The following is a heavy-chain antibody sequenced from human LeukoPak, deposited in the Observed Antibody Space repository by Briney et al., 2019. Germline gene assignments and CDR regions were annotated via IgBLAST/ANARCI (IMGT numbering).Heavy chain of an antibody. D-gene: IGHD5-18*01. CDR2: IGSSSSYI. CDR1: GFTFSTYS. J-gene: IGHJ4*02. V-gene: IGHV3-21*01. Sequence: GGSLRLSCAASGFTFSTYSMNWVRQAPGKGPEWVSYIGSSSSYIDYAGSVRGRFTVSRDNAKNSLYLQMNSLRDEDTAVYYCVAMGYNYFDPWGQGSLVIVSS. CDR3: VAMGYNYFDP.